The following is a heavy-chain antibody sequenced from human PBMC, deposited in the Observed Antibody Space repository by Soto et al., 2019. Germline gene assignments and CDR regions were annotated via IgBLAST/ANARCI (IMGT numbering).Heavy chain of an antibody. J-gene: IGHJ3*02. CDR3: ARGDDSSGYYRVIAFDI. CDR1: GFTFTGYY. D-gene: IGHD3-22*01. V-gene: IGHV1-2*04. Sequence: ASVKVSCKASGFTFTGYYMYWVRQAPGQGLEWMGWINPNSGGTNYAQKFQGWVTMTRDTSISTAYMELSRLRSDDTAVYYCARGDDSSGYYRVIAFDIWGQGTMVTVSS. CDR2: INPNSGGT.